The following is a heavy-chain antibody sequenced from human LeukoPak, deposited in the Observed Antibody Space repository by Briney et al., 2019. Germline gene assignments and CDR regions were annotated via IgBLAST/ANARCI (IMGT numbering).Heavy chain of an antibody. J-gene: IGHJ4*02. CDR2: IYYSGST. V-gene: IGHV4-59*01. D-gene: IGHD1-26*01. Sequence: SEALSLTCTVSGGSISSYYWSWIRQPPGKELNRIGYIYYSGSTNYNPSLKSRVTISVDTSKNQFSLKLSSVTAADTAVYYCARERWGLLGGYYSDYWGQGTLVTVSS. CDR3: ARERWGLLGGYYSDY. CDR1: GGSISSYY.